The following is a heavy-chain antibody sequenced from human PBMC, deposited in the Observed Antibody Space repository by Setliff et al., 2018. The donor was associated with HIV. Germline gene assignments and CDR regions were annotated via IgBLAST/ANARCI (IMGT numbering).Heavy chain of an antibody. J-gene: IGHJ4*02. CDR3: ASTTYYYDSEYYGYYFDY. Sequence: SETLSLTCTVSGGSISSGTYYWSWIRQPAGKGLEWLGHIYASGRTNYSPSLMSRITISVDTSRNQFSLKLSSVTAADTAVYYCASTTYYYDSEYYGYYFDYWGQGTLVTVSS. CDR1: GGSISSGTYY. D-gene: IGHD3-22*01. CDR2: IYASGRT. V-gene: IGHV4-61*09.